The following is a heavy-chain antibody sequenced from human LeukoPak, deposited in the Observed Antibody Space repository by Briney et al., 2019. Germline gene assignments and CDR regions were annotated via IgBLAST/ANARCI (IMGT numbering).Heavy chain of an antibody. Sequence: GGSLRLSCAASGFTFSSYSMNWVRQAPGKGLEWVSSISSSSSYIYYADSVKGRFTISRDNAKNSLYLQMNTLRPEDTAVYYCARDASSGMTYYYDSSSYWGQGTLVTVSS. CDR3: ARDASSGMTYYYDSSSY. D-gene: IGHD3-22*01. V-gene: IGHV3-21*01. J-gene: IGHJ4*02. CDR2: ISSSSSYI. CDR1: GFTFSSYS.